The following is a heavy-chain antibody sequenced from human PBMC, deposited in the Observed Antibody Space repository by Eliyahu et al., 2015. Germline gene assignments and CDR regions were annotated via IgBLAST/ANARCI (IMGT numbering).Heavy chain of an antibody. CDR3: AKPTYYDIPDPFDY. D-gene: IGHD3-22*01. J-gene: IGHJ4*02. Sequence: QVQLVESGGGVVQPGGSLXXXCXXSGFXFXSYGMHWVPPAPGKGLEWVAFIRYDGSNKYYADSVKGRFTISRDNSKNTLYLQMNSLRAEDTAVYYCAKPTYYDIPDPFDYWGQGTLVTVSS. CDR1: GFXFXSYG. V-gene: IGHV3-30*02. CDR2: IRYDGSNK.